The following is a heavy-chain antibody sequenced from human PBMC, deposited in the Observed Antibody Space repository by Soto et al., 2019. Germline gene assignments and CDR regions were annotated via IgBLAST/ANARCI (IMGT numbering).Heavy chain of an antibody. CDR1: GFTFSSYG. CDR3: ARDYYGSGSSDY. D-gene: IGHD3-10*01. V-gene: IGHV3-33*01. J-gene: IGHJ4*02. Sequence: PGGSLRLSCAASGFTFSSYGMHWVRQAPGKGLEWVAVIWYDGSNKYYADSVKGRFTISRDNSKNTLYLQMNSLRAEDTAVYYCARDYYGSGSSDYWGQGTLVTVSS. CDR2: IWYDGSNK.